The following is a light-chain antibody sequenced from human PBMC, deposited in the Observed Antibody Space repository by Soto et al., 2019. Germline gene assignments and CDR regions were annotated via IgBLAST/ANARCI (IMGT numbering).Light chain of an antibody. V-gene: IGKV3-15*01. CDR2: GAS. CDR1: QSVSSK. J-gene: IGKJ1*01. Sequence: ETVMTQSPATLSESPGEGATLSCRASQSVSSKLAWYQQKPGQAPRLLIYGASTRATGIPARFSGSGSGTEFTLIISSLQSEDSAVYYCQQYNSWLWTFGQGTKVDIK. CDR3: QQYNSWLWT.